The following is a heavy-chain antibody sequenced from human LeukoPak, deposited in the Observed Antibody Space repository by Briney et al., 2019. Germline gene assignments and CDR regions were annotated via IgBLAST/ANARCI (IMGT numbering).Heavy chain of an antibody. D-gene: IGHD2-2*01. CDR1: GFTFSSYG. Sequence: GRSLRLSCAASGFTFSSYGMHWVRQAPGKGLEWVAVISYDGSNKYYADSVKGRFTISRDNSENTLYLQMNSLRAEDTAVYYCAKVGGRGCSSTSCHDYWGQGTLVTVSS. V-gene: IGHV3-30*18. CDR3: AKVGGRGCSSTSCHDY. J-gene: IGHJ4*02. CDR2: ISYDGSNK.